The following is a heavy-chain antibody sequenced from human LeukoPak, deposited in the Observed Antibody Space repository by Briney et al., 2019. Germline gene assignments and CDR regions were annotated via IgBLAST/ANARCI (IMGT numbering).Heavy chain of an antibody. Sequence: GSLRLSCAASGFTVSSNYMSWVRQAPGKGLEWVSYISSSGSTIYYADSVKGRFTISRDNAKNSLYLQMNSLRAEDTAVYYCARDRDSSSWYYDAFDIWGQGTMVTVSS. CDR3: ARDRDSSSWYYDAFDI. D-gene: IGHD6-13*01. CDR2: ISSSGSTI. J-gene: IGHJ3*02. V-gene: IGHV3-11*04. CDR1: GFTVSSNY.